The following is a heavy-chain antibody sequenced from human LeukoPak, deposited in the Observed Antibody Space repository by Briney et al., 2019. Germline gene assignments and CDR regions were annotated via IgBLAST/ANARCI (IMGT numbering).Heavy chain of an antibody. D-gene: IGHD5-24*01. V-gene: IGHV4-59*08. Sequence: SETLSLTCTGSGGSISSYCWSWLRQPPGKGLEWIGYIFGTGSTKYNPSLKSRVTMSLDTSKNQFSLELRSVTAADTAVYYCARRGVEMTTISHVDYWGQGSLVTVSS. CDR2: IFGTGST. J-gene: IGHJ4*02. CDR3: ARRGVEMTTISHVDY. CDR1: GGSISSYC.